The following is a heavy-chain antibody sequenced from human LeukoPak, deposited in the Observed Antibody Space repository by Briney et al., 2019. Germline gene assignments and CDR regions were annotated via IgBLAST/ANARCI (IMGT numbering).Heavy chain of an antibody. D-gene: IGHD7-27*01. CDR2: IYYSGST. CDR1: GSSISGGFY. Sequence: SDTLSLTCVVSGSSISGGFYWGWIRQPPGRGLEWIGSIYYSGSTYYNPSLKSRVTISVDTSKNQFSLKLSSVTAADTAVYYCARSLLGTFDYWGQGTLVTVSS. J-gene: IGHJ4*02. V-gene: IGHV4-38-2*01. CDR3: ARSLLGTFDY.